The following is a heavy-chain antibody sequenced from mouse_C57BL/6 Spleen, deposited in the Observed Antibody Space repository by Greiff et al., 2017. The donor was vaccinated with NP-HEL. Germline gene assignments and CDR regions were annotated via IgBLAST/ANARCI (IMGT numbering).Heavy chain of an antibody. CDR3: ARDGNYVYFDY. Sequence: EVQLQQSGPELVKPGASVKISCKASGYTFTDYYMNWVKQSHGKSLEWIGDINPNNGGTSYNQKFKGKATLTVDKSSSTAYMELRSLTSEDSAVYYCARDGNYVYFDYWGQSTTLTVSS. V-gene: IGHV1-26*01. CDR1: GYTFTDYY. D-gene: IGHD2-1*01. J-gene: IGHJ2*01. CDR2: INPNNGGT.